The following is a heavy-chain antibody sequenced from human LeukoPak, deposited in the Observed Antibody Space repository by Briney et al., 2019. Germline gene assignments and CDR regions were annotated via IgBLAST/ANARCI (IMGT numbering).Heavy chain of an antibody. Sequence: SSETLSLTCTVSGGSISSYYWSRIRQPPGKGLEWIGYIYYSGSTNCNPSLKSRVTIPVDTSKNQFSLKLSSVTAADTAVYYCARQIYDSSGYLLDYWGQGTLVTVSS. CDR2: IYYSGST. CDR3: ARQIYDSSGYLLDY. V-gene: IGHV4-59*08. J-gene: IGHJ4*02. CDR1: GGSISSYY. D-gene: IGHD3-22*01.